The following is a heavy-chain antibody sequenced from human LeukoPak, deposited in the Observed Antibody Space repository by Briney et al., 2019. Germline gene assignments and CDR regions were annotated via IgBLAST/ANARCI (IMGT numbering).Heavy chain of an antibody. CDR3: TTGDLRFLEWLYYFDY. CDR2: IKSKTDGGTT. D-gene: IGHD3-3*01. J-gene: IGHJ4*02. Sequence: PGGSLRLSCAASGFTFSNAWMSWVRQAPGKGLEWVGRIKSKTDGGTTDYAAPVKGRFTISRDDSENTLYLQMNSLKTEDTAVYYCTTGDLRFLEWLYYFDYWGQGTLVTVSS. CDR1: GFTFSNAW. V-gene: IGHV3-15*01.